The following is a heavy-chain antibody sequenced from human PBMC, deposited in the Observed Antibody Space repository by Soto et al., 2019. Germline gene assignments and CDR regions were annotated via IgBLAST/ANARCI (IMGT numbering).Heavy chain of an antibody. V-gene: IGHV3-23*01. D-gene: IGHD2-2*01. CDR3: EKDGDCMSTSCDGEGVDP. CDR1: GFTFSSYA. CDR2: ISGSGGST. J-gene: IGHJ5*02. Sequence: EVQLLESGGGLVQPGGSLRLSCAASGFTFSSYAMIWVRQAPGKGLEWVSAISGSGGSTYYADSVKGRFTISRDNSKNTLYLQMSSLRAEDTAVYYCEKDGDCMSTSCDGEGVDPWGQGTLVTVSS.